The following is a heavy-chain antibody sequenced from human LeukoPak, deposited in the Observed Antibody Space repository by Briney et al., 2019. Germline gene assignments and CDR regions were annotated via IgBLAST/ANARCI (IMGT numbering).Heavy chain of an antibody. Sequence: SSETLSLTCTVSGVSISSDSYYWAWIRQPPGKGLEWIASIYYSGSTYYNPSLKSRVTISVDTSRNQFSLKLSSVTAADTAVYYCASLAVAGLSEGYWGQGTLVIVSS. CDR3: ASLAVAGLSEGY. CDR1: GVSISSDSYY. V-gene: IGHV4-39*01. D-gene: IGHD6-19*01. J-gene: IGHJ4*02. CDR2: IYYSGST.